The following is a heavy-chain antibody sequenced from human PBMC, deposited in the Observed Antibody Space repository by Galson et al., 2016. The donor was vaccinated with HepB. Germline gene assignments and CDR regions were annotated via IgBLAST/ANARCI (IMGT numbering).Heavy chain of an antibody. CDR3: AKGSYCRSNGCNAHAGH. CDR2: ISSGGDST. CDR1: GFTFSSSA. D-gene: IGHD2-2*01. J-gene: IGHJ1*01. Sequence: SLRLSCAASGFTFSSSAMHWVRQAPGRGLESVSVISSGGDSTYYADSVKGRFTISRDNSKNTLDLQMNSLRVEDTAMYYCAKGSYCRSNGCNAHAGHWGQGTLVTVSS. V-gene: IGHV3-64D*09.